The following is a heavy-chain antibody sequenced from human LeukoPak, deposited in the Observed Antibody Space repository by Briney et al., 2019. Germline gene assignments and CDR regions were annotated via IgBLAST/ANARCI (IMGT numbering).Heavy chain of an antibody. Sequence: TGGSLRLSCAASGFTFSTYGMHWVRQAPGKGLEWVAVISYDGSNKYYADSVKGRFTISRDKSKNTVYLQMDSLRAEDTAVYYCATSPLLTESSSWFHFDYWGQGTLVTVSS. D-gene: IGHD6-13*01. V-gene: IGHV3-30*03. CDR3: ATSPLLTESSSWFHFDY. CDR2: ISYDGSNK. CDR1: GFTFSTYG. J-gene: IGHJ4*02.